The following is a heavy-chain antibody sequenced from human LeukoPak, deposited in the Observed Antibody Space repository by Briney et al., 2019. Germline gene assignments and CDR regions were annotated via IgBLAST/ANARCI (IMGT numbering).Heavy chain of an antibody. CDR1: GFPFPSYA. V-gene: IGHV3-30*02. Sequence: PGGPLRFSCAAPGFPFPSYALHWFRQAPGKGLGGVHFIRYDGSNRNYADSVKGRSTISRDNSRNTLYLQMNSLRAEDTAVYYCAKGGYSYDSSGHNYFDYWGQGTLVTVSS. D-gene: IGHD3-22*01. J-gene: IGHJ4*02. CDR3: AKGGYSYDSSGHNYFDY. CDR2: IRYDGSNR.